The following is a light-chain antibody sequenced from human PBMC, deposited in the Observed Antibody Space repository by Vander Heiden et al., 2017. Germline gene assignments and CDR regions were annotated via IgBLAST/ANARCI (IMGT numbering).Light chain of an antibody. V-gene: IGKV4-1*01. J-gene: IGKJ4*01. CDR2: WAS. Sequence: DIVMTPSPDPLSVPPGETATISCRSSQTFLYSSNNRNYLAWYQQKAGQPPQLLIYWASSRETGVPARFSGSGSGTDFSLTISSLQAEDVAVYYCQQYYGTPFTFGGGTKVEI. CDR3: QQYYGTPFT. CDR1: QTFLYSSNNRNY.